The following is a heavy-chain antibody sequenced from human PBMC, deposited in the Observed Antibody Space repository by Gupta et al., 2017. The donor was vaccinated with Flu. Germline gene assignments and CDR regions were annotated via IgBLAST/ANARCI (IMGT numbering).Heavy chain of an antibody. CDR2: IWNDGSNK. D-gene: IGHD2-2*01. J-gene: IGHJ4*02. Sequence: QVQLVESGGGVVQPGTSLRLTCVLSGVSFGRYGIHCVRQGPGVGLEWVAIIWNDGSNKYDADSVKGRFTISRDNSKNTLFLQMNSLRAEDTAVYYCARGGQYQLSRENYWGQGTLVTVSS. V-gene: IGHV3-33*01. CDR1: GVSFGRYG. CDR3: ARGGQYQLSRENY.